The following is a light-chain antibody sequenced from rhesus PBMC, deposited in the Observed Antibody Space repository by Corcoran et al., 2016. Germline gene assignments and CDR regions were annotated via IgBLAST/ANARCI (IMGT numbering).Light chain of an antibody. CDR3: MQYTHIPLT. CDR2: TVS. V-gene: IGKV2-65*01. Sequence: DVVMTQSPLALPITPGQPASISCRSSQSLVHSNGNTYLSWFQQKPGQPPRLRIYTVSHRYSGVPDRVSGRGAGTDFTLKISRVEAEDVGVYYCMQYTHIPLTFGGGTKVEIK. CDR1: QSLVHSNGNTY. J-gene: IGKJ4*01.